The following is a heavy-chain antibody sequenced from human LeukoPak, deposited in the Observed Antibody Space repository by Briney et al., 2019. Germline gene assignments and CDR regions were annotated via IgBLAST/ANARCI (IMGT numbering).Heavy chain of an antibody. J-gene: IGHJ4*02. V-gene: IGHV3-23*01. CDR1: GFTFSSYT. Sequence: PGGSLRLSCAASGFTFSSYTMSWVRQAPGKGLEWVSGVSGSGGSTHYADSVKGRFTSSRDNSKNTLYLQMNSLRAEDTAVYYCAASLPNIVVVPATKGPFGYWGQGTLVTVSS. CDR2: VSGSGGST. CDR3: AASLPNIVVVPATKGPFGY. D-gene: IGHD2-2*01.